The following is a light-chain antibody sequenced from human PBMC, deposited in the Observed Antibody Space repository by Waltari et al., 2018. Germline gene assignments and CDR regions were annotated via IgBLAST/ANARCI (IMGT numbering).Light chain of an antibody. Sequence: DIQMTQSPSTLSASVGDRVTITCRASQTLNRWLAWYQQKPGKAPKLLIYKASTLQSAVPSRFSGSDSGTQFALTIAGLQAEDFATYYCQQYHSYPYTFGQGTKLEIK. CDR3: QQYHSYPYT. V-gene: IGKV1-5*03. J-gene: IGKJ2*01. CDR2: KAS. CDR1: QTLNRW.